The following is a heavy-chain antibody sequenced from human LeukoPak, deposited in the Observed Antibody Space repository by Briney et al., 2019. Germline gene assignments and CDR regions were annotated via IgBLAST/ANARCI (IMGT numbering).Heavy chain of an antibody. J-gene: IGHJ4*02. CDR3: ARSPVFGVIILHFDC. D-gene: IGHD3-3*01. V-gene: IGHV4-39*07. CDR1: GASISSNHYY. Sequence: PWETLSLTCAVSGASISSNHYYWGWIRHSPGKGLEWIGSVFHSGSTYYNPSLKTRVTLSLDASKRKLSLNLTSVTAAHTAVYYCARSPVFGVIILHFDCWGQRSPVTVSS. CDR2: VFHSGST.